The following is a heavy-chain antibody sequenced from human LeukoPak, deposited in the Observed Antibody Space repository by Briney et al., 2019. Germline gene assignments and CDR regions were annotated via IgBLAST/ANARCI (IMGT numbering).Heavy chain of an antibody. J-gene: IGHJ4*02. D-gene: IGHD2-2*01. V-gene: IGHV4-59*11. CDR1: GGFLYNHY. CDR3: ARFQMGDVVVPVRQPRPPPPRFFDS. CDR2: IHYNGDT. Sequence: SETLSLTCTVSGGFLYNHYWSWIRQTPGKGLEWIGNIHYNGDTSYNPSLESRVTISKGTSQSQFSLELTSVTAADTAVYYCARFQMGDVVVPVRQPRPPPPRFFDSWGRGTLVTVSS.